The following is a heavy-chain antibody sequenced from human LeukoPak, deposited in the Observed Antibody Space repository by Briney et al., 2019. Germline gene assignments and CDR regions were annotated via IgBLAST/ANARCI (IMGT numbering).Heavy chain of an antibody. CDR1: GASISSDSNFF. J-gene: IGHJ4*02. CDR3: ARHRRVTNWYVDF. D-gene: IGHD1-1*01. Sequence: SETLSLTCTVSGASISSDSNFFWGWIRQPPGKGLAWIGIIYYSGTTYYNPSLESRVTIFVDTSKNLFPLRLTSVTAADTAVYYCARHRRVTNWYVDFWGQGTLLTVSS. CDR2: IYYSGTT. V-gene: IGHV4-39*01.